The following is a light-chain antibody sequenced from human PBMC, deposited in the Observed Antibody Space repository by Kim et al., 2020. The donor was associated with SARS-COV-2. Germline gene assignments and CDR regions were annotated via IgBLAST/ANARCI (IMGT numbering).Light chain of an antibody. CDR2: WAS. CDR1: RSVLYSSNNKNY. V-gene: IGKV4-1*01. Sequence: ATINCKSRRSVLYSSNNKNYLAWYQQKPGRPPKLLIYWASTRESGVPDRFSGSGSGTHFTLTISSLHAEDVAVYYCQQYYSPPLTFGGGTKVDIK. J-gene: IGKJ4*01. CDR3: QQYYSPPLT.